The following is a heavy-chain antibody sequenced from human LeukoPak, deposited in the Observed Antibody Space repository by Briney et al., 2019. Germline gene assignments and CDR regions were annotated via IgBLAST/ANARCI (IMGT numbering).Heavy chain of an antibody. CDR2: INSDGSST. D-gene: IGHD3-16*01. J-gene: IGHJ4*02. CDR3: ARVGSYAPPSDY. CDR1: GFTFSSYW. Sequence: GGSLSLSCAASGFTFSSYWMHRVRQAPGKGLVWVSRINSDGSSTSYADSVKGRFTISRDNAKNTLYLQMNSLRAEDTAVYYCARVGSYAPPSDYWGQGTLVTVSS. V-gene: IGHV3-74*01.